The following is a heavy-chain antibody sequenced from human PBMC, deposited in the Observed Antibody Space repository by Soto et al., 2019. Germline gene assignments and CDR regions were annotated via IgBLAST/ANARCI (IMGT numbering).Heavy chain of an antibody. CDR2: IIPIFGTA. CDR1: GGTFSSYA. Sequence: GASVKVSCKAPGGTFSSYAISWGGPAPGQGLEWMGGIIPIFGTANYAQKFQGRVTITADESTSTAYMELSSLRSEDTAVYYCARVIAAPPPTFDPWGQGTLVTVSS. J-gene: IGHJ5*02. V-gene: IGHV1-69*13. D-gene: IGHD6-13*01. CDR3: ARVIAAPPPTFDP.